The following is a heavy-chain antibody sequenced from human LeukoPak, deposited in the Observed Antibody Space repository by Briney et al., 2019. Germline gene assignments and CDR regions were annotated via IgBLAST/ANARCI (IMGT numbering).Heavy chain of an antibody. Sequence: PSETLSLTCAVYGGSFSGYYWSWIRQPPGKGLEWIGEINHSGSTNYNPSLKSRVTISVDTSKNQFSLKLSSVTAADTAVYYCARGPYSNDRNVYGMDVWGQGTTVTVSS. CDR3: ARGPYSNDRNVYGMDV. CDR2: INHSGST. CDR1: GGSFSGYY. D-gene: IGHD4-11*01. J-gene: IGHJ6*02. V-gene: IGHV4-34*01.